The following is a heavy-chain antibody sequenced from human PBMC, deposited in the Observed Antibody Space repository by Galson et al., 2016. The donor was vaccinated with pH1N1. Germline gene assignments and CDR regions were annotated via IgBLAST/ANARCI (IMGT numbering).Heavy chain of an antibody. J-gene: IGHJ3*02. V-gene: IGHV3-7*03. CDR2: INQHGSKI. CDR1: GLVYSDYW. D-gene: IGHD3-16*01. Sequence: SLRLSCAASGLVYSDYWMTWVRQAPGKGLEWVGNINQHGSKINYGDSVKGRFTIARDNAKNSLFLQMTSLRADDSAVYYCERDRTYSESNTYYDLFDIWGQGTMVTVSS. CDR3: ERDRTYSESNTYYDLFDI.